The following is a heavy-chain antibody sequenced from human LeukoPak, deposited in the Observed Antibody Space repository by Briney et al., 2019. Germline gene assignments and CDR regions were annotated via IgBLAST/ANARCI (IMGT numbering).Heavy chain of an antibody. J-gene: IGHJ3*02. V-gene: IGHV3-74*01. CDR1: GFTFSSYW. CDR3: GKDPNGDYVGAFDM. D-gene: IGHD4-17*01. CDR2: INTDGSST. Sequence: GGSLRLSCAASGFTFSSYWMHWVRQAPGKGLVWVSRINTDGSSTSYADSVKGRFTISRDNSKNTLFLQVNSLRAEDTAVYYCGKDPNGDYVGAFDMWGQGTMVTVSP.